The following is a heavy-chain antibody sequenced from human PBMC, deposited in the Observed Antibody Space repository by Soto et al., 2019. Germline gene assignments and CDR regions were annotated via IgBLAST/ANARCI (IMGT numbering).Heavy chain of an antibody. CDR2: LKQDGSEK. V-gene: IGHV3-7*03. CDR3: ARIRVVVPAAAYFDY. Sequence: LRLSCAASGFTFSSYWMSWVRQAPGKGLEWVANLKQDGSEKYYVDSVKGRFTISRDNAKNSLYLQMNSLRAEDTAVYYCARIRVVVPAAAYFDYWGQGTLVTVSS. D-gene: IGHD2-2*01. J-gene: IGHJ4*02. CDR1: GFTFSSYW.